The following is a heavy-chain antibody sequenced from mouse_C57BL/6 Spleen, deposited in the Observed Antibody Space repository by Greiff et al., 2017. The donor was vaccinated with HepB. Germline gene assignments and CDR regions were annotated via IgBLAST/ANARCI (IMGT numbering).Heavy chain of an antibody. CDR3: ARLYYGNYEYFDG. V-gene: IGHV1-69*01. CDR1: GYTFTSYW. CDR2: IDPSDSYT. D-gene: IGHD2-1*01. J-gene: IGHJ1*03. Sequence: VQLQQPGAELVMPGASVKLSCKASGYTFTSYWMHWVKQRPGQGLEWIGEIDPSDSYTNYNQKFKGKSTLTVDKSSSTAYMQLSSLTSEDSAVYYCARLYYGNYEYFDGWGTGTTVTVSS.